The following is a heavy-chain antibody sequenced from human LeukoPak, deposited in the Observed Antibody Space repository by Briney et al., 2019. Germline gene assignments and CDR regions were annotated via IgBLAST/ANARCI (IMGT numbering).Heavy chain of an antibody. Sequence: GGSLRLSCAASGFALGDYYMTWIRQAPGKGLEWVSSLGTSVTAKYYADSVKGRFTISRDNANNSLYLQMNSLRAEDTAAYYCARDQGYTYGLDAFAIWGRGTVVTVSS. CDR2: LGTSVTAK. CDR1: GFALGDYY. CDR3: ARDQGYTYGLDAFAI. D-gene: IGHD5-18*01. V-gene: IGHV3-11*04. J-gene: IGHJ3*02.